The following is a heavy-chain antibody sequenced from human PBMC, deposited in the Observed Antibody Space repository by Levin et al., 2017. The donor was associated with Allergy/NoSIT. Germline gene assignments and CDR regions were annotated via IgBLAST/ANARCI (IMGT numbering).Heavy chain of an antibody. CDR1: GFSLSTSGVG. CDR3: AHRARAPDGSGSYPY. J-gene: IGHJ4*02. CDR2: IYWDDDT. Sequence: ESGPTLVKPTQTLTLTCTFSGFSLSTSGVGVGWIRQPPGKALEWLALIYWDDDTRYSPSLKSRLTITKDTTKNQVVLTMTNMDPVDTGTYYCAHRARAPDGSGSYPYWGQGILVTVSS. D-gene: IGHD3-10*01. V-gene: IGHV2-5*02.